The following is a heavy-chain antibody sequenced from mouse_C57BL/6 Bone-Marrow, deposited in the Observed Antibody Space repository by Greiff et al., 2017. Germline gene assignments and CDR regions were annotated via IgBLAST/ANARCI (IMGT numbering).Heavy chain of an antibody. CDR3: ARSPPYYYGSDYAMDY. D-gene: IGHD1-1*01. J-gene: IGHJ4*01. V-gene: IGHV1-53*01. CDR2: INPSNGGT. Sequence: QVQLQQPGTELVKPGASVKLSCKASGYTFTSYWMHWVKQRPGQGLEWIGNINPSNGGTNYNEKFKSKATLTVDKSSSTAYMQLSSLPSEDSAVYYCARSPPYYYGSDYAMDYWGQGTSVTVSS. CDR1: GYTFTSYW.